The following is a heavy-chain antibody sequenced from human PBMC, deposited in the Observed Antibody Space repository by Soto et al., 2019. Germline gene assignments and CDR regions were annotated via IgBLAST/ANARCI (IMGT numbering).Heavy chain of an antibody. D-gene: IGHD3-10*01. J-gene: IGHJ4*02. CDR1: GFTFNNYW. V-gene: IGHV3-74*01. CDR3: ARDRIAGSGSCDN. Sequence: PGGSLRLSCVASGFTFNNYWMHWVRQVPGKGLVWVSRIKTDGSSPNYADSVEGRFTISSDNAKNTLYLQMNSLRAADTAVYYCARDRIAGSGSCDNWGQGTLVTVSS. CDR2: IKTDGSSP.